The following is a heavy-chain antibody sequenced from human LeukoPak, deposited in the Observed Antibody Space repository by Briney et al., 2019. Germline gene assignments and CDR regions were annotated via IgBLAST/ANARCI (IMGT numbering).Heavy chain of an antibody. J-gene: IGHJ4*02. CDR1: GGSFSGYY. CDR3: ARYEDYYDSSGYYSSSSES. CDR2: INHSGST. V-gene: IGHV4-34*01. D-gene: IGHD3-22*01. Sequence: PSETLSLTCAVYGGSFSGYYWSWIRQPPGKGLEWIGEINHSGSTNYNPSLKSRVTISVDTSKNQFSLKLSSVTAADTAVYYCARYEDYYDSSGYYSSSSESWGQGNLVTVSS.